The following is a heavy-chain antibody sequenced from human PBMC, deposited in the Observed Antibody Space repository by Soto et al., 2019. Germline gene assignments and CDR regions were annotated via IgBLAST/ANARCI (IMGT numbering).Heavy chain of an antibody. CDR1: GGSFSGYY. V-gene: IGHV4-34*01. Sequence: SETLSLTCAVYGGSFSGYYWSWIRQPPGKGLEWIGEINKSGSTNYNPSLKSRVTISVDTSKNQFSLKLSSVTAADTAVYYCARDSGYYDSSTISGVDYWGQGTLVTVSS. CDR2: INKSGST. CDR3: ARDSGYYDSSTISGVDY. J-gene: IGHJ4*02. D-gene: IGHD3-22*01.